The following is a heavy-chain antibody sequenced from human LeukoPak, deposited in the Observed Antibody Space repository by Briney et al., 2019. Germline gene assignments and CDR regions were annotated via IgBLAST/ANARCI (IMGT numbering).Heavy chain of an antibody. Sequence: ASVKVSCKASGGTFSSYAISWVRQAPGQGLEWMGGIIPIFGTANYAQKFQGRVTITADESTSTAYMELSSLRSEDTAVYYCARGSYDYVWGSYLSTMDGPADYWGQGTLVTVSS. D-gene: IGHD3-16*02. CDR1: GGTFSSYA. V-gene: IGHV1-69*13. CDR3: ARGSYDYVWGSYLSTMDGPADY. J-gene: IGHJ4*02. CDR2: IIPIFGTA.